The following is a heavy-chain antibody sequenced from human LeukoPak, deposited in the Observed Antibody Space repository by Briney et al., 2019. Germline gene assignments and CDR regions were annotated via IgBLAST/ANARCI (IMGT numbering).Heavy chain of an antibody. J-gene: IGHJ4*02. CDR3: ARVNNYYDSSGYYPLDY. Sequence: ASVKVSCKASGGTFSSYAISWVRQAPGQGLEWMGRITPIFGTANYAQKFQGRVTITTDESTSTAYMELSSLRSEDTAVYYCARVNNYYDSSGYYPLDYWGQGTLVTVSS. V-gene: IGHV1-69*05. CDR1: GGTFSSYA. CDR2: ITPIFGTA. D-gene: IGHD3-22*01.